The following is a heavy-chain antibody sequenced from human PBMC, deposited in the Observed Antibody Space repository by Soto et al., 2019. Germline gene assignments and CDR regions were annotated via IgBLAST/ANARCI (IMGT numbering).Heavy chain of an antibody. CDR3: AEGERQCRVASDFNY. J-gene: IGHJ4*02. Sequence: VQLVESGGGVVQPGRSLRLSCAASGFTFSDYAMHWVRQAPGKGLEWVAVVSHDGRNTHYADSVKGRFTISRDSTKNTVSLQMTSRRADDTAVYYCAEGERQCRVASDFNYWGQGALVTVSS. CDR1: GFTFSDYA. D-gene: IGHD3-16*01. V-gene: IGHV3-30*03. CDR2: VSHDGRNT.